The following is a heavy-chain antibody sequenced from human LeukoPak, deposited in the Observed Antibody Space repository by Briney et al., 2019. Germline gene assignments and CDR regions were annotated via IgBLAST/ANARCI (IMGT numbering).Heavy chain of an antibody. D-gene: IGHD3-3*01. Sequence: PGGSLRLSCAASGFTFSSYSMNWVRQAPGKGLEWVSSISSSSSYIYCADSVKGRFTISRDNAKNSLYLQMSSLRAEDTAVYYCARPKRPVLRFLEWFGAFDIWGQGTMVTVSS. CDR2: ISSSSSYI. J-gene: IGHJ3*02. CDR1: GFTFSSYS. V-gene: IGHV3-21*01. CDR3: ARPKRPVLRFLEWFGAFDI.